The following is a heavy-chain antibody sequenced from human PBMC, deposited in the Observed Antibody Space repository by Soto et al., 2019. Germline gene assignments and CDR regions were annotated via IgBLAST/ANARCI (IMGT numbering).Heavy chain of an antibody. V-gene: IGHV3-23*01. CDR2: ISGSGGST. Sequence: EVQLLESGGGLVQPGGSLRLSCAASGFTFSSYAMSWVRQAPGKGLEWVSAISGSGGSTYYADSVKGRFTISRDNSKNTLYLQMNSLRAEDTAVYYCAKVRREYNWNYPGLDYWGQGTLVTVSS. J-gene: IGHJ4*02. CDR3: AKVRREYNWNYPGLDY. CDR1: GFTFSSYA. D-gene: IGHD1-7*01.